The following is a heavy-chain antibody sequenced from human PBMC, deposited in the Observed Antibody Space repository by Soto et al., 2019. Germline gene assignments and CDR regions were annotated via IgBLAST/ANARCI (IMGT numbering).Heavy chain of an antibody. CDR3: ARAGLTTLELATTY. V-gene: IGHV1-2*02. CDR1: GYTFTDYY. CDR2: IHPNSGVT. Sequence: QVQLVQSGAEVKKPGASVKVSCKASGYTFTDYYMHWVRQSPGQGLEWMGWIHPNSGVTKFPQKFQGRVIMNRDTSISTVYMELSRLTSDDTAIYYCARAGLTTLELATTYWGQGTLVTVSS. J-gene: IGHJ4*02. D-gene: IGHD5-12*01.